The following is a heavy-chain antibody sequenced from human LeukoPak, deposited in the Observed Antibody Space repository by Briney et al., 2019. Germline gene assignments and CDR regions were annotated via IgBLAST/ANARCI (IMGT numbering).Heavy chain of an antibody. Sequence: ASVKVSCKASGYTFTSYDINWVRQATGQGLEWMGWMNPNSGNTGYAQKFQGRVTITRNTSISTAYMELSSLRSEDTAVYYCARDYNRIAVASLGYFDLWGRGTLVTVSS. V-gene: IGHV1-8*03. CDR1: GYTFTSYD. J-gene: IGHJ2*01. CDR2: MNPNSGNT. CDR3: ARDYNRIAVASLGYFDL. D-gene: IGHD6-19*01.